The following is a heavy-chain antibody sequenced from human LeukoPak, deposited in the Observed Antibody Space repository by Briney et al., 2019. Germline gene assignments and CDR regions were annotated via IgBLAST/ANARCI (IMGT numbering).Heavy chain of an antibody. CDR1: GYTFIGYY. CDR3: ARRVNYYDSSGPLRY. V-gene: IGHV1-2*02. Sequence: ASVKVSCKASGYTFIGYYMHWVRQAPGQGLEWMGWINPNSGDTNYAQKFQGRVTMTRDTSINTAYMELSSLRSGDTAVYYCARRVNYYDSSGPLRYWGQGILVTVSS. J-gene: IGHJ4*02. D-gene: IGHD3-22*01. CDR2: INPNSGDT.